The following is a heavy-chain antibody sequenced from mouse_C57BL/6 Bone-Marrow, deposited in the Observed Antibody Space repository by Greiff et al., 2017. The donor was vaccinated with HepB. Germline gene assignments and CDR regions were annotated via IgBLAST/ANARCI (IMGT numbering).Heavy chain of an antibody. Sequence: QVQLQQSGADLAKPGASVKLSCTASGFTFTSYWMPWVKQRPGQGLEWIGYINPSSGYTKYNQKFKDKATLTADKSSSTAYMQLSSLKSEDSAVYYCARWDWDDYWGRGTALTVSA. J-gene: IGHJ2*01. D-gene: IGHD4-1*01. CDR2: INPSSGYT. CDR1: GFTFTSYW. CDR3: ARWDWDDY. V-gene: IGHV1-7*01.